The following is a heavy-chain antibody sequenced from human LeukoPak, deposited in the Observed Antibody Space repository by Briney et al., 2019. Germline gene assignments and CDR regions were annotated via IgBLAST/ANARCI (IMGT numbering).Heavy chain of an antibody. CDR3: ARASYYDSSGYRLFDY. J-gene: IGHJ4*02. D-gene: IGHD3-22*01. V-gene: IGHV3-74*01. CDR1: GFTFSSYW. CDR2: INSDGSST. Sequence: GGSLRLSCAASGFTFSSYWMHWVRQGPGKGLVWVSRINSDGSSTSYADSVKGRFTISRDNAKNTLYLQMNSLRAEDTAVYYCARASYYDSSGYRLFDYWGQGTLVTVSS.